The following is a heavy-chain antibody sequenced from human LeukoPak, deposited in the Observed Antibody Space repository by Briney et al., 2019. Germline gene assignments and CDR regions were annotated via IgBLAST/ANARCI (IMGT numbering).Heavy chain of an antibody. CDR1: VFTFRSYD. Sequence: GVSLRLSCAAWVFTFRSYDMHWVRESPDKVLEGVAVISYDGSNKYYAVYVRGRFTISRDNSKNTLYLQLHSLRADDRAVYYCAKGAIQLWFYAAFDSWGQGTMVTVSS. D-gene: IGHD5-18*01. CDR3: AKGAIQLWFYAAFDS. J-gene: IGHJ3*02. V-gene: IGHV3-30*18. CDR2: ISYDGSNK.